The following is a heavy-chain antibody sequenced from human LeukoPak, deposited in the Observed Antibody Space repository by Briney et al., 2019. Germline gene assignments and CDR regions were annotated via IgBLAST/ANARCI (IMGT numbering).Heavy chain of an antibody. CDR2: IKSKTDDGTT. J-gene: IGHJ4*02. Sequence: PGGSLRLSCAASGFTFSNAWMSWVRQAPGKGLEWVGRIKSKTDDGTTDYAAPVKGRFTISRDDSKNTLYLQMNSLKTEDTAVYYCTTVIADPIVVVSAVHYWGQGTLVRVSS. D-gene: IGHD2-2*01. V-gene: IGHV3-15*01. CDR3: TTVIADPIVVVSAVHY. CDR1: GFTFSNAW.